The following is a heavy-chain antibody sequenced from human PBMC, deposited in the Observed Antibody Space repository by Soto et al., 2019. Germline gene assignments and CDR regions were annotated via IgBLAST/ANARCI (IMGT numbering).Heavy chain of an antibody. J-gene: IGHJ4*02. CDR2: INNSGGST. V-gene: IGHV3-23*01. CDR3: EKGVLSVDS. CDR1: GFTFSSYA. Sequence: EVHLLASGGGLVQPGGSLRLSCAASGFTFSSYAMTWVRQAPGKGLEWVSGINNSGGSTYYADSVKGRFTISRDNSKNTLYLEMNSLRAEDTAVYYCEKGVLSVDSWGQGTLVTVSS.